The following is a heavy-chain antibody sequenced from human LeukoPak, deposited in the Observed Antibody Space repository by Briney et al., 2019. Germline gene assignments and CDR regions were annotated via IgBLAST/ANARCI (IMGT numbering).Heavy chain of an antibody. CDR1: GGSFSGYY. Sequence: SETLSLTCAVYGGSFSGYYWSWIRQPPGKGLEWIGEINHSGSTNYNPSLKSRVTISVDTSKNQFSLKLSSVTAADTAVYYCARAGDRSFDYWGQGTLVTVSS. D-gene: IGHD3-16*01. V-gene: IGHV4-34*01. CDR2: INHSGST. J-gene: IGHJ4*02. CDR3: ARAGDRSFDY.